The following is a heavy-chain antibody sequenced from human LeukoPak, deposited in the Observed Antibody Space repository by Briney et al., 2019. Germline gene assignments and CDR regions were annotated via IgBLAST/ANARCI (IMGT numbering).Heavy chain of an antibody. CDR2: MYRNGNT. D-gene: IGHD3-22*01. J-gene: IGHJ4*02. CDR3: ARLRNRYDTSGYYSFDF. CDR1: GTSISTNNYN. Sequence: SETLSLTCTVSGTSISTNNYNWGWVRQPPGKGPEWIASMYRNGNTYNPSLKSRLTISADMSKTHFFLSLSSVTAADTAVYYCARLRNRYDTSGYYSFDFWGQGTLVTVSS. V-gene: IGHV4-39*02.